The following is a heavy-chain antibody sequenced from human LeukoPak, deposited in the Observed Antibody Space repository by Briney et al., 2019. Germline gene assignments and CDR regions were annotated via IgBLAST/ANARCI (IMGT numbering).Heavy chain of an antibody. V-gene: IGHV4-4*07. D-gene: IGHD3-10*01. CDR3: ARSLYYGSGSYCLGY. J-gene: IGHJ4*02. CDR2: IYTSGST. CDR1: GGSISSYC. Sequence: PSETLSLTCTVSGGSISSYCWSWIRQPAGKGLGWIGRIYTSGSTNYNPSLKSRVTMSVDTSKNQFSLKLSSVTAADTAVYYCARSLYYGSGSYCLGYWGQGTLVTVSS.